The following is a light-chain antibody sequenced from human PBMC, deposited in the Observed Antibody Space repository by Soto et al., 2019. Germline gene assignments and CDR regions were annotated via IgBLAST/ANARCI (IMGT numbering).Light chain of an antibody. CDR2: VAS. J-gene: IGKJ1*01. V-gene: IGKV3-20*01. Sequence: EIVLTQSPGTLSLSPGERATLSCRASESVSSGFLAWYQQKPGQAPRLLIYVASSRATGIPDRFSGSGSGTDFTLTISRLEPEDFAVYYCQQYGSSPQTFGQGTKVDIK. CDR1: ESVSSGF. CDR3: QQYGSSPQT.